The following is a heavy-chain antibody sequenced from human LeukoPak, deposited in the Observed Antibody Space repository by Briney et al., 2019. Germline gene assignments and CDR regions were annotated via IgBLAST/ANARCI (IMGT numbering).Heavy chain of an antibody. V-gene: IGHV1-46*01. CDR2: INPSGGST. CDR3: ARVYSGYDYYYYMDV. D-gene: IGHD5-12*01. CDR1: GYTFTSYY. J-gene: IGHJ6*03. Sequence: GASVKVSCKASGYTFTSYYMHWVRQAPGQGLEWMGIINPSGGSTSYAQKFQGRVTMTRDTSISTAYMELSRLRSDDTAVYYCARVYSGYDYYYYMDVWGKGTTVTISS.